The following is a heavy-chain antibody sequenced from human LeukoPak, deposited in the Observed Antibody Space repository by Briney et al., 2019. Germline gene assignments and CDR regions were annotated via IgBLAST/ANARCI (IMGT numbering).Heavy chain of an antibody. V-gene: IGHV1-2*06. CDR3: SAVMYRYYYYYGLDV. D-gene: IGHD1-1*01. CDR1: GYSFTGYF. Sequence: ASVKVSCKASGYSFTGYFIHWVQQAPGQGLKWMGRIDPNNGGTSYAQKFQGRVTVTRDTSITTAYMEITSLRSDDTAVYCASAVMYRYYYYYGLDVWGQGTTVTVSS. CDR2: IDPNNGGT. J-gene: IGHJ6*02.